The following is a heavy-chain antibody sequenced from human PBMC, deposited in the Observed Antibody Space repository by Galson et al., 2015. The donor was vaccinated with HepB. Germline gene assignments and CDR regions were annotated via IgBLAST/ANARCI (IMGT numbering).Heavy chain of an antibody. V-gene: IGHV1-69*13. J-gene: IGHJ4*02. Sequence: SVKVSCKASGGNFSSYVISWVRQAPGQGLEWMGGIMPIFDTANYAQRFQGRVTLTAEESTSTAYMELSSLRSEDTAVYYCAARQRGYSGTPVDFWGQGTLVTVSS. CDR2: IMPIFDTA. CDR3: AARQRGYSGTPVDF. CDR1: GGNFSSYV. D-gene: IGHD1-26*01.